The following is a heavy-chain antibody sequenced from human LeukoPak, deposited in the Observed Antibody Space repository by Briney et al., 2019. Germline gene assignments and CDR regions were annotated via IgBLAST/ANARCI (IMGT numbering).Heavy chain of an antibody. J-gene: IGHJ4*02. D-gene: IGHD6-19*01. CDR1: GGSISSSNW. CDR3: ARHRDSSGWYDFDY. V-gene: IGHV4-4*02. CDR2: IYHSGST. Sequence: PSGTLSLTCAVSGGSISSSNWWSWVRQPPGKGLEWIGQIYHSGSTYYDPSLKSRVSISVDTSKDQFSLKLSSVTAADTAVYYCARHRDSSGWYDFDYWGQGTLVTVSS.